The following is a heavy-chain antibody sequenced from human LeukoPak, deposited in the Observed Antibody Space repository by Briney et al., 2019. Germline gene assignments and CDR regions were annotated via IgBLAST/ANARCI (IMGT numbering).Heavy chain of an antibody. D-gene: IGHD6-19*01. CDR1: GFTFSSYG. CDR3: ARLQWLGHAFDI. V-gene: IGHV3-33*01. CDR2: IWYDGSNK. J-gene: IGHJ3*02. Sequence: QAGGSLRLSCAASGFTFSSYGMHWVRQAPGKGLEWVAVIWYDGSNKYYADSVKGRFTISRDNSKNTLYLQMNSLRAEDTAVYYCARLQWLGHAFDIWGQGTMVTVSS.